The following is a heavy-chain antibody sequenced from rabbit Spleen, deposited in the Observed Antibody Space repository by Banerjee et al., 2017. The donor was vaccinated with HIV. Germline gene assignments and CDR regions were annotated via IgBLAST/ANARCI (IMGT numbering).Heavy chain of an antibody. V-gene: IGHV1S40*01. CDR3: ARDLYSSGWGALSYGLDL. D-gene: IGHD4-1*01. J-gene: IGHJ6*01. CDR2: IDAGSTAST. Sequence: QSLEESGGDLVKPGASLTLTCTASGFSFSTSYYMCWVRQAPGKGLDWIACIDAGSTASTYYTSWAKGRFTISKTSSTTVTLQMTSLTASDTATYFCARDLYSSGWGALSYGLDLRGPGTLVTVS. CDR1: GFSFSTSYY.